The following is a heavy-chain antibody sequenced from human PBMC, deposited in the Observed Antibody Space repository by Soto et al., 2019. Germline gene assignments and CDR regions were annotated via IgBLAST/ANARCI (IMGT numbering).Heavy chain of an antibody. Sequence: SVKVSCQASGGTFNNYAISWVRQAPGQGLELVGGIIPTHDAANYAQNFQGRVTITADESTSTAYMELSRLRSEDTAVYYCARGSFYDASSGYDTPGVYYYYFGLDVWGQGTTVTVAS. CDR1: GGTFNNYA. CDR3: ARGSFYDASSGYDTPGVYYYYFGLDV. D-gene: IGHD3-22*01. J-gene: IGHJ6*02. V-gene: IGHV1-69*13. CDR2: IIPTHDAA.